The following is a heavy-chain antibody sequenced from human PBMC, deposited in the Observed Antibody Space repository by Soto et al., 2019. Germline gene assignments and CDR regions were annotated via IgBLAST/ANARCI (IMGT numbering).Heavy chain of an antibody. CDR1: EFTFSSYS. Sequence: GGSLRLSCAASEFTFSSYSMSWVRQAPGKGLEWVSAVTGNGGSTYYADSVKGRFTISRDNSKNTLYLQMNSLRAEDTAVYYCTKLDTSTSQTDYWGQGTLVTVSS. CDR2: VTGNGGST. J-gene: IGHJ4*02. CDR3: TKLDTSTSQTDY. D-gene: IGHD2-2*01. V-gene: IGHV3-23*01.